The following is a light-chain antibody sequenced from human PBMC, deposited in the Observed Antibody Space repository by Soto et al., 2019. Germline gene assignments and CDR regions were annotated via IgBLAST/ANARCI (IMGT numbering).Light chain of an antibody. CDR3: QQYGTSPRFT. CDR1: QSVNSNS. Sequence: EIVLTQSPGTLSLSPGERATLSCRASQSVNSNSLAWYQQKPGQAPRLLIYGASSRAAGIPDRFSGSGSGTDFTLTISRLDPEDFAVYYCQQYGTSPRFTFGPGTKVDIK. J-gene: IGKJ3*01. CDR2: GAS. V-gene: IGKV3-20*01.